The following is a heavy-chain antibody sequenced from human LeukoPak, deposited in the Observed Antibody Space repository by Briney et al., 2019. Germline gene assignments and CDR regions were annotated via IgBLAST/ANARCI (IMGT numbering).Heavy chain of an antibody. CDR1: GGSISSYY. CDR2: IYYSGST. D-gene: IGHD3-22*01. V-gene: IGHV4-59*01. J-gene: IGHJ4*02. CDR3: ARDRIWGSGYDY. Sequence: ETSETLSLTCTVSGGSISSYYWSWIRQPPGKGLEWIGYIYYSGSTNYNPSLKSRVTISVDTSKNQFSLKLSSVTAADTAAYYCARDRIWGSGYDYWGQGTLVTVSS.